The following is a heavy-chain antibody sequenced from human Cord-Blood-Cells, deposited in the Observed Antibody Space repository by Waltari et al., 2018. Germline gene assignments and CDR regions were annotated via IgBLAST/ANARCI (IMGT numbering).Heavy chain of an antibody. CDR3: ARYIAARAFDI. CDR1: GFTVSSNY. J-gene: IGHJ3*02. CDR2: IYSGGST. Sequence: EVQLVESGGGLIQPGGSLRLYCAASGFTVSSNYMSWVRQAPGKGLEWVSVIYSGGSTYYAGSVKGRFTISRDNSKNTLYLQMNSLRAEDTAMYYCARYIAARAFDIWGQGTMVTVSS. D-gene: IGHD6-6*01. V-gene: IGHV3-53*01.